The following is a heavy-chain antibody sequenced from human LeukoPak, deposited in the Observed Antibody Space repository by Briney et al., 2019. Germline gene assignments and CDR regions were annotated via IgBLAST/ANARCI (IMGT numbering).Heavy chain of an antibody. V-gene: IGHV3-7*03. CDR3: AGGNSMDV. CDR2: INKDGGGI. J-gene: IGHJ6*04. CDR1: GFPFSNSW. D-gene: IGHD1/OR15-1a*01. Sequence: PGGSLRLSCAVSGFPFSNSWMYWVRQAPGKGLEGVANINKDGGGISILASVKGRFIISRDTARNSLYLQMNSLRVEDTAVYFCAGGNSMDVWGKGPAVTVSS.